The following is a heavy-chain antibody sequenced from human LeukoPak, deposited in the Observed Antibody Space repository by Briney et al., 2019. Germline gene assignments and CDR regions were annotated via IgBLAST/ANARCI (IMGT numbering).Heavy chain of an antibody. V-gene: IGHV4-39*01. CDR1: GGSISSSNYY. CDR3: ASQGPGGY. CDR2: IYYNGNT. D-gene: IGHD3-10*01. Sequence: SETLSLTCIVSGGSISSSNYYWGWIRQPPGKGLEWIGNIYYNGNTYYNPSLKSRVTISVDTSKKQFSLKLSSVTAADTAVYYCASQGPGGYWGQGTLVTVSS. J-gene: IGHJ4*02.